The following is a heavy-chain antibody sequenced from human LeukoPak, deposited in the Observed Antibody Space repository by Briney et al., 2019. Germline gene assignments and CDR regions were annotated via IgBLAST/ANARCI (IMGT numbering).Heavy chain of an antibody. CDR1: GGSISSDY. D-gene: IGHD5-18*01. CDR2: INYSGNT. Sequence: PSETLSLTCTVSGGSISSDYWSWIRQPPGKGLEWIGHINYSGNTNNNPSLKSRVTISVDTSKNQFSLNLSSMTAADTAMYYCARTLSGYSYGLFDYWGQGTLVTVSS. V-gene: IGHV4-59*08. CDR3: ARTLSGYSYGLFDY. J-gene: IGHJ4*02.